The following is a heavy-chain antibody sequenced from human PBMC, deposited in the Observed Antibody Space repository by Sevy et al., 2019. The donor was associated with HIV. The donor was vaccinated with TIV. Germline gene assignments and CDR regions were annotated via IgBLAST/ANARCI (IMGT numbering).Heavy chain of an antibody. CDR2: LNGAGGDI. Sequence: GGSLRLSCLTSGFTFGDFYMNWVRQGPGEGLVWVARLNGAGGDISYAPSVRGRFTISRDNTKNTLYLEMTSLRDEDTGVYYCFVRIRGSPEIDYWGQGTLVTVSS. V-gene: IGHV3-74*01. CDR1: GFTFGDFY. J-gene: IGHJ4*02. CDR3: FVRIRGSPEIDY. D-gene: IGHD6-6*01.